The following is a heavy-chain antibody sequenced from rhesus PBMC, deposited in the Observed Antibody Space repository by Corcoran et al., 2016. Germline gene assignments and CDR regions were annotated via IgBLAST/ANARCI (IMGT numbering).Heavy chain of an antibody. CDR2: ISASGGST. CDR3: ARDANYNFWTGYHPFYGLDS. CDR1: RGSISSNF. V-gene: IGHV4-160*01. Sequence: QVQLQESGPGLVKPSETLSLTCAVSRGSISSNFWSWLRPPPGDGPQWIGRISASGGSTDYNPSLKSRVTISTDTSKNQCSLKLSSVTAADTAVYYCARDANYNFWTGYHPFYGLDSWGQGVVVTVSS. J-gene: IGHJ6*01. D-gene: IGHD3-3*01.